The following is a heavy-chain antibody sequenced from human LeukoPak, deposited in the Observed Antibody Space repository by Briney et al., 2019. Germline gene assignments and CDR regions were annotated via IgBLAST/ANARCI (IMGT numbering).Heavy chain of an antibody. CDR3: ARASPHITIFGVVIIATSRFDY. J-gene: IGHJ4*02. CDR2: INHSGST. D-gene: IGHD3-3*01. Sequence: SETLSLTCAVYGGSFSGYYWGWIRQPPGKGLEWIGEINHSGSTNYNPSLKSRVTISVDTSKNQFSLKLSSVTAADTAVYYCARASPHITIFGVVIIATSRFDYWGQGTLVTVSS. CDR1: GGSFSGYY. V-gene: IGHV4-34*01.